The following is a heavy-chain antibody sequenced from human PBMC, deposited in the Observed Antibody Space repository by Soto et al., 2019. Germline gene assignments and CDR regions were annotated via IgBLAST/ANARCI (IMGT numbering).Heavy chain of an antibody. CDR3: ARGGVWGVIIINNWFDP. J-gene: IGHJ5*02. V-gene: IGHV1-46*01. CDR2: INPSGGST. D-gene: IGHD3-10*01. Sequence: ASVKVSCKASGYTFTSYYMHWVRQAPGQGLEWMGIINPSGGSTSYAQKFQGRVTMTRDTSTSTVYMELSSLRSEDTAVYYCARGGVWGVIIINNWFDPWGQGTLVTVSS. CDR1: GYTFTSYY.